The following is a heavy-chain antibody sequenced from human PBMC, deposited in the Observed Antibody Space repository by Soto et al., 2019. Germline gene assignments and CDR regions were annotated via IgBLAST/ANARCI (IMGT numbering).Heavy chain of an antibody. CDR2: MNPNSGNT. J-gene: IGHJ1*01. CDR3: AKGVPGIAVAGTGYFQH. V-gene: IGHV1-8*01. Sequence: ASVKVSCKASGYTFTSYDINWVRQATGQGLEWMGWMNPNSGNTGYAQKFQGRFTISRDNSKNTLYLQMNSLRAEDTAVYYCAKGVPGIAVAGTGYFQHWGQGTLVTVSS. CDR1: GYTFTSYD. D-gene: IGHD6-19*01.